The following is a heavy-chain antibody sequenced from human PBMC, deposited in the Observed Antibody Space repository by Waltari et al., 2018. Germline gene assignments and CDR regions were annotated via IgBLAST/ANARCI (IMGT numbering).Heavy chain of an antibody. CDR2: MNPNRGNT. Sequence: QEQLVQSGAEVKKPGASVKVSCKTSGYTFPRFSVHWVRQATGPGLSWMGWMNPNRGNTDYAQKCQGRVTMTRNTSISTAYMELSSLRSEDTAVYYCARGYPFSFYGSGTYYNVYDYWGQGTMVTVSS. CDR1: GYTFPRFS. CDR3: ARGYPFSFYGSGTYYNVYDY. V-gene: IGHV1-8*02. D-gene: IGHD3-10*01. J-gene: IGHJ3*01.